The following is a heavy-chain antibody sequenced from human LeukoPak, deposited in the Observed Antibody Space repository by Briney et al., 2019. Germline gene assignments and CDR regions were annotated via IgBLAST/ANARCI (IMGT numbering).Heavy chain of an antibody. Sequence: GGSLRLSCAAFGFTVSSTYMTWVRQAPGKGLEWVSIIYSGGSTYYEGSVKGRFTISRDNSKNTLYLQMNSLRAEDTAVYYCARAPNTEKDAFDIWGQGTMVTVSS. CDR1: GFTVSSTY. J-gene: IGHJ3*02. CDR2: IYSGGST. D-gene: IGHD4-17*01. CDR3: ARAPNTEKDAFDI. V-gene: IGHV3-66*01.